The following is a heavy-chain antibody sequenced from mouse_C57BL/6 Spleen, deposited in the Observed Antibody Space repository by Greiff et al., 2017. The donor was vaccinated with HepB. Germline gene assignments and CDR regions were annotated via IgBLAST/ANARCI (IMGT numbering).Heavy chain of an antibody. Sequence: VQLQQSGAELAKPGASVKLSCKASGYTFTSYWMHWVKQRPGQGLEWIGYINPSSGYTKYNQKFKDKATLTADKSSSTSYMKLSSLTYEDSAVYYCARSLDDYDFDYWGQGTTLTVSS. V-gene: IGHV1-7*01. CDR3: ARSLDDYDFDY. CDR2: INPSSGYT. J-gene: IGHJ2*01. CDR1: GYTFTSYW. D-gene: IGHD2-4*01.